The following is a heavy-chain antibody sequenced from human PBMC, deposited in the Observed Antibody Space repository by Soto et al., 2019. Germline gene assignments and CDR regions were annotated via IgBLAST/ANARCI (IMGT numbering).Heavy chain of an antibody. CDR3: AKDPSYSGSYLYFDY. CDR1: GFTFSSYA. V-gene: IGHV3-23*01. Sequence: GGSRRRSCAASGFTFSSYAMSWVRQAPGKGLEWVSAISGSGGSTYYADSVKGRFTISRDNSKNTLYLQMNSLRAEDTAVYYCAKDPSYSGSYLYFDYWGQGTLVTVSS. D-gene: IGHD1-26*01. J-gene: IGHJ4*02. CDR2: ISGSGGST.